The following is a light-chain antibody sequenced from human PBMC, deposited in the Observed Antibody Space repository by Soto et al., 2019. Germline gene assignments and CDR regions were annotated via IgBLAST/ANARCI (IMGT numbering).Light chain of an antibody. J-gene: IGKJ5*01. CDR3: QQRSNWPPVIT. CDR2: DAS. CDR1: QTFSSH. Sequence: EIVLTQSPATLSLSPGERATLSCRASQTFSSHLAWYQQKPGQAPRLLIYDASKRATGIPARFSGRGSGTDFTLTNSSLEPEDFAVYYCQQRSNWPPVITFGQVTRLEIK. V-gene: IGKV3-11*01.